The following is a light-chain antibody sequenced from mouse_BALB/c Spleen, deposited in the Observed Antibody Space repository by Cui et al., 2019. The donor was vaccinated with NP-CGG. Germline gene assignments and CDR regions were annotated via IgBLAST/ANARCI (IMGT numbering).Light chain of an antibody. Sequence: QAVVTQESALTTSPGETVTLTCRSSTGAVTTSNYANWVQQKPDHLFTGLIGGINNRAPGVPARFSGSLIGDKAALTITGAQTEDEAIYFCALWYSNHWVFGGGTKPTVL. CDR1: TGAVTTSNY. CDR2: GIN. CDR3: ALWYSNHWV. J-gene: IGLJ1*01. V-gene: IGLV1*01.